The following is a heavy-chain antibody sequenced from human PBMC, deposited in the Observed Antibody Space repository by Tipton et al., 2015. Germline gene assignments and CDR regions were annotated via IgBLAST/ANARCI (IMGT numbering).Heavy chain of an antibody. D-gene: IGHD6-19*01. J-gene: IGHJ4*02. Sequence: SLRLSCAASGFTFSTYAMSWVRQAPGKGLEWVSAISGRGGTTYYADSLKGRFTISRDNSKNTLYLQMNSLRAGDTAIYYCAKDLAVAPYYFDYWGQGTLVTVSS. V-gene: IGHV3-23*01. CDR2: ISGRGGTT. CDR3: AKDLAVAPYYFDY. CDR1: GFTFSTYA.